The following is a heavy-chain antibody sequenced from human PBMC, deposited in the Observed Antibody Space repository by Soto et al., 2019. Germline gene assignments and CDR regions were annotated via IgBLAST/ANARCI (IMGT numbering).Heavy chain of an antibody. CDR2: ISYDGSNK. CDR3: AKDLIHGDYYYYYGMDV. Sequence: PGGSLRLSCAASGFTFSSYGMHWVRQAPGKGLEWVAVISYDGSNKYYADSVKGRFTISRDNSKNTLYLQMSSLRAEDTAVYYCAKDLIHGDYYYYYGMDVWGQGTTVTVSS. V-gene: IGHV3-30*18. D-gene: IGHD4-17*01. CDR1: GFTFSSYG. J-gene: IGHJ6*02.